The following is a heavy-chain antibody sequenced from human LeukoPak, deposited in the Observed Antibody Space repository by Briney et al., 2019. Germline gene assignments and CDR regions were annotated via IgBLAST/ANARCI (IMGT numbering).Heavy chain of an antibody. CDR3: AARGVMITFGGVIVIPDTDY. Sequence: GGSLRLSCAASGFTFSSYWMHWVRQAPGKGLVWVSRINSDGSSISYADSVKGRFTISRDNSKNTLYLQMNSLRAEDTAVYYCAARGVMITFGGVIVIPDTDYWGQGTLVTVSS. CDR2: INSDGSSI. J-gene: IGHJ4*02. D-gene: IGHD3-16*02. CDR1: GFTFSSYW. V-gene: IGHV3-74*01.